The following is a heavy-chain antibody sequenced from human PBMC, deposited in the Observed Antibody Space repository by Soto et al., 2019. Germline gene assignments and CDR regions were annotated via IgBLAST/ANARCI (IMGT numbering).Heavy chain of an antibody. CDR1: GFTVGNNY. J-gene: IGHJ5*01. Sequence: EVQLVESGGGLVQPGGSLRLSCAASGFTVGNNYMSWVRQAPTKGLEWLSVIFGDGRTYYADSVKGRFTVSRDSSENTLFLQINNLRPEDTAVYYCAGDPFQGFGSWGHGTLVTVSS. CDR3: AGDPFQGFGS. V-gene: IGHV3-66*01. CDR2: IFGDGRT.